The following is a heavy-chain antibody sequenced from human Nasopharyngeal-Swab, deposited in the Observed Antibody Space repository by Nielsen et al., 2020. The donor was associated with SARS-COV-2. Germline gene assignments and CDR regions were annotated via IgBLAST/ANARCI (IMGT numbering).Heavy chain of an antibody. J-gene: IGHJ3*01. V-gene: IGHV3-7*03. CDR2: IKQDGSEK. CDR3: AKNQLLIYDVFNF. CDR1: GFTFSSYW. Sequence: GESLKISCAASGFTFSSYWMSWVRQAPGKGLEWVANIKQDGSEKYYLDSVKGRFTISRDNAKNSLYLQMNSLRAEDTALYYCAKNQLLIYDVFNFWGQGTMVTVSS. D-gene: IGHD2-2*01.